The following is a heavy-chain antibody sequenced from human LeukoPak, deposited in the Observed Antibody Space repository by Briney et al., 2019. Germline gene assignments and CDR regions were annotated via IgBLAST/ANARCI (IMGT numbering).Heavy chain of an antibody. CDR3: ARRYYDFWSGYLFDY. CDR1: GFTFSSYA. V-gene: IGHV4-34*01. Sequence: PGGSLRLSCAASGFTFSSYAMSWIRQPPGKGLEWIGEINHSGSTNYNPSLKSRVTISVDTSKNQFSLKLSSVTAADTAVYYCARRYYDFWSGYLFDYWGQGTLVTVSS. D-gene: IGHD3-3*01. J-gene: IGHJ4*02. CDR2: INHSGST.